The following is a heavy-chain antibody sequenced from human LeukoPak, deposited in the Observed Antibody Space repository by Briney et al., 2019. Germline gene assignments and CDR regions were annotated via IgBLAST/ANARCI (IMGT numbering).Heavy chain of an antibody. CDR2: ISYDGTNK. Sequence: PGGSLRLSCAASGFTFSSYGMHWVRQAPGKGLEWVAVISYDGTNKYYADSVKGRFTISRDNSKNTLYLQMNSLRAEDTAVYYCAKDVYYGSSGYYTAFDYWGQGTLVTVSS. CDR1: GFTFSSYG. CDR3: AKDVYYGSSGYYTAFDY. D-gene: IGHD3-22*01. J-gene: IGHJ4*02. V-gene: IGHV3-30*18.